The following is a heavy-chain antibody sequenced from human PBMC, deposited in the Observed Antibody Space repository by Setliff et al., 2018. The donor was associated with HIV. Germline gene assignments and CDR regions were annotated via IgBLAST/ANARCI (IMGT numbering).Heavy chain of an antibody. Sequence: SETLSLTCTVSGGSIRSGSYHWTWIRQPAGKGLEWVGHIYTTGSTDYNPSLKSRVTISVDTPKNQFSLKLSSVTAADTAVYYCAGAHTGGWSHWGQGTLVTVSS. D-gene: IGHD6-19*01. CDR3: AGAHTGGWSH. V-gene: IGHV4-61*09. J-gene: IGHJ4*02. CDR2: IYTTGST. CDR1: GGSIRSGSYH.